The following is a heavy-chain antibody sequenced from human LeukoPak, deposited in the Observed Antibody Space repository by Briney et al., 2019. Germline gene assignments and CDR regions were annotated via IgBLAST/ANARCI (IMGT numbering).Heavy chain of an antibody. J-gene: IGHJ6*03. V-gene: IGHV4-61*02. CDR2: IYTSGST. CDR3: ARDAYSSSSEVFGYYYYYMDV. CDR1: GGSISSGSYY. D-gene: IGHD6-6*01. Sequence: PSETLSLTCTVSGGSISSGSYYWSWIRQPAGKGLEWIGRIYTSGSTNYNPSLKSRVTISVDTSKNQFSLKLSSVTAADTAVYYCARDAYSSSSEVFGYYYYYMDVWGKGTTVTVSS.